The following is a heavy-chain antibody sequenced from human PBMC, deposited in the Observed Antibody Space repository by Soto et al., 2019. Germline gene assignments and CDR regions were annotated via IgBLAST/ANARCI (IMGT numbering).Heavy chain of an antibody. Sequence: SETLSLTCTVSGGSISSSSYYWGWIRQPPGKGLEWIGSIYYSGSTYYNPSLKSRVTISVDTSKNQFSLKLSSVTAADTAVYYCARPSPGGYPYYFDYWGQGTLVTVSS. V-gene: IGHV4-39*01. CDR3: ARPSPGGYPYYFDY. CDR2: IYYSGST. D-gene: IGHD3-16*02. J-gene: IGHJ4*02. CDR1: GGSISSSSYY.